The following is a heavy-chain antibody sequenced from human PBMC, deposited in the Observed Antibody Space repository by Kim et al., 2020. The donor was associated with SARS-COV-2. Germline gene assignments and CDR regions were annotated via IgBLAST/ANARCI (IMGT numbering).Heavy chain of an antibody. D-gene: IGHD3-10*01. CDR1: GFTFDDYA. CDR3: AKDGSLYYYGPFDY. Sequence: GGSLRLSCAASGFTFDDYAMHWVRQAPGKGLEWVSLISWDGGSTYYADSVKGRFTISRDNSKNSLYLQMNSLIAEDTALYYCAKDGSLYYYGPFDYWCQG. CDR2: ISWDGGST. J-gene: IGHJ4*02. V-gene: IGHV3-43D*03.